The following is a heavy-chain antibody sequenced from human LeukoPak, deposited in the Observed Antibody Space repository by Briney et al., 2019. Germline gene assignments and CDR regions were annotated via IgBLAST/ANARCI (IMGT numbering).Heavy chain of an antibody. CDR3: ARGLWELPDY. Sequence: SQTLSLTCTVSGGSISSGSYYWSWIRQPAGKGLEWIGRIYTSGSTNYNPSLKGRVTISVDTSKNQFSLKLSSVTAADTAVYYCARGLWELPDYWGQGTLVTVSS. V-gene: IGHV4-61*02. CDR1: GGSISSGSYY. D-gene: IGHD1-26*01. J-gene: IGHJ4*02. CDR2: IYTSGST.